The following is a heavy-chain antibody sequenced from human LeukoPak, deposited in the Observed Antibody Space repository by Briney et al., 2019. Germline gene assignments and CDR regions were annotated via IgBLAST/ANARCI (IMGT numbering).Heavy chain of an antibody. CDR2: IYTSGST. V-gene: IGHV4-61*02. Sequence: SETLSLTCTVPGGSISSGIYYWGWIRLPAGKGLEWIGRIYTSGSTNYNPSLKSRVTISVDTSKNQFSLKLSSVTAADTAVYYCARGWLPYYFDYWGQGTLVTVSS. CDR3: ARGWLPYYFDY. D-gene: IGHD6-19*01. J-gene: IGHJ4*02. CDR1: GGSISSGIYY.